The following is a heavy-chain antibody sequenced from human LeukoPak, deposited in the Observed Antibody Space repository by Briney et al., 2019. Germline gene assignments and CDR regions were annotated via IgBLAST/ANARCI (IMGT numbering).Heavy chain of an antibody. V-gene: IGHV3-11*01. Sequence: GGSLRLSCVASGFTFGDYYMIWIRQAPGKGLEWVSYIGKTGSPIYYADSVKGRFTMSRDNAKKSLYLQVDSLRAEDTAVYYCAKDVEWLQIDLWGQGTPVTVSS. CDR1: GFTFGDYY. CDR2: IGKTGSPI. D-gene: IGHD5-24*01. CDR3: AKDVEWLQIDL. J-gene: IGHJ5*02.